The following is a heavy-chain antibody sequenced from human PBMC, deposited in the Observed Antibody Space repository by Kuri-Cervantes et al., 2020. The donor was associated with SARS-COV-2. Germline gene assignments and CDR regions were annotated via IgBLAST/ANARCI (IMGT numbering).Heavy chain of an antibody. CDR3: ARVHRGYSSSWLDY. Sequence: GSLRLSCTVSGGSISSYYWSWIRQPPGKGLEWIGYIYYSGSTNYNPSLKSRVTISVDTSKNQFSLKLSSVTAADTAVYYCARVHRGYSSSWLDYWGQGTLVTVSS. CDR1: GGSISSYY. V-gene: IGHV4-59*08. CDR2: IYYSGST. J-gene: IGHJ4*02. D-gene: IGHD6-13*01.